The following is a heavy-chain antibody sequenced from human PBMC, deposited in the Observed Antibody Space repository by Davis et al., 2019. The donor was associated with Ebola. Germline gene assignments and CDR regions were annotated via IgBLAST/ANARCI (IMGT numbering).Heavy chain of an antibody. D-gene: IGHD3-16*01. J-gene: IGHJ6*02. CDR1: DFVLSDYG. CDR2: IRSEADGGTT. Sequence: GGSLRLSCTSSDFVLSDYGVSWVRQAPGKGLEWIGFIRSEADGGTTEYATSVADRFTIFKDQSKSIAYLQMNSLRTEDSGVYYCTRDLKLELRQFEYYGMDLWGHGTTVTVSS. CDR3: TRDLKLELRQFEYYGMDL. V-gene: IGHV3-49*04.